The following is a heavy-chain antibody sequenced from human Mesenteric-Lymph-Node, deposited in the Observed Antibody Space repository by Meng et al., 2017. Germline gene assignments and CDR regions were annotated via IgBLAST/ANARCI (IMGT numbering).Heavy chain of an antibody. CDR1: GFTFSTYS. CDR3: VGAHGWLS. V-gene: IGHV3-74*01. J-gene: IGHJ5*02. CDR2: INSDGTST. D-gene: IGHD5-24*01. Sequence: GGSLRLSCAASGFTFSTYSMNWVRQAPGKGLVWVSRINSDGTSTSYADSVKGRFTISRDNAKNTVFLQMNSLRAEDTAVYYCVGAHGWLSWGQGTLVTVSS.